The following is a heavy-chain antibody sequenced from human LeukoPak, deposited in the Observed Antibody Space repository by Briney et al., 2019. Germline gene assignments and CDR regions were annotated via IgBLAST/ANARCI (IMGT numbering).Heavy chain of an antibody. V-gene: IGHV3-7*01. CDR2: IKQDGSEK. Sequence: PGGSLRLSCAASGFTFSSYWMSWVRQAPGKGLEWVANIKQDGSEKYYVDSVKGRFTISRDNAKNSLFLQMNNVRTEDTAVYYCARLGFTSGYGWDGGYYYYYMDVWGKGTTVTVSS. D-gene: IGHD1-1*01. CDR3: ARLGFTSGYGWDGGYYYYYMDV. CDR1: GFTFSSYW. J-gene: IGHJ6*03.